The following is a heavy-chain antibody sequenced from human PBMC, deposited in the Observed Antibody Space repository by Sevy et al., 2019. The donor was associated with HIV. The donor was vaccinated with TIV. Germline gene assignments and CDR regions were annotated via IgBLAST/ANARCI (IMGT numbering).Heavy chain of an antibody. CDR1: GFTFNNAW. CDR3: ATAPGYYDSAPFDY. J-gene: IGHJ4*02. Sequence: GGSLRLSCAVSGFTFNNAWMNWVRQAPGTGLQWVGLIKSKIDGETTDYAAPVKGRLTISRDDSKNTLFLQMTSLKSEDTAVYYCATAPGYYDSAPFDYWGPGTLVTVSS. CDR2: IKSKIDGETT. D-gene: IGHD3-22*01. V-gene: IGHV3-15*01.